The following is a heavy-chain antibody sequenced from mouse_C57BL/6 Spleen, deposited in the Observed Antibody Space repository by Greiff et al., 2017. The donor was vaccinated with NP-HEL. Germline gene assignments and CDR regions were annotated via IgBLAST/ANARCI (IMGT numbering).Heavy chain of an antibody. Sequence: VQLQQPGAELVKPGASVKLSCKASGYTFTSYWMHWVKQRPGQGLEWIGMIHPNSGSTNYNEKFKSKATLTVDKSSSTAYMQLSSLTSEDSAVYYCATLTTVVVDDYWGQGTTLTVSS. D-gene: IGHD1-1*01. CDR1: GYTFTSYW. J-gene: IGHJ2*01. CDR3: ATLTTVVVDDY. V-gene: IGHV1-64*01. CDR2: IHPNSGST.